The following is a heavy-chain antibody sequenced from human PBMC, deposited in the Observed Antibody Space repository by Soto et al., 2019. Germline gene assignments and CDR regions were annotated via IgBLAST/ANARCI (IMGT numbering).Heavy chain of an antibody. J-gene: IGHJ6*02. D-gene: IGHD4-17*01. CDR3: ARTVGMDL. V-gene: IGHV4-34*01. CDR2: INHSGST. CDR1: GGSFTGYY. Sequence: QVQLQQWGAGLLKPSETLSLTCAVYGGSFTGYYWSWLRPPPGKGPEWIGEINHSGSTKYNPSLENRVTISVDTSKNQFSRKLNSVSAADTAVYYCARTVGMDLWSQGATVTVSS.